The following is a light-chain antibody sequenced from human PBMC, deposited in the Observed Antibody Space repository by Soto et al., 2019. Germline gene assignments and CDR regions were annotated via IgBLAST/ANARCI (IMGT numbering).Light chain of an antibody. Sequence: EIVLTQSPATLSLSPGERATLSCRASQSVSSYLAWYQQKHGQAPRLLIYDASNMATGIPARFSGSGSVTDFNLTIRSLEPEDFAVYSCQQRSNWPPPFGPGTKVDIK. CDR3: QQRSNWPPP. V-gene: IGKV3-11*01. CDR1: QSVSSY. CDR2: DAS. J-gene: IGKJ3*01.